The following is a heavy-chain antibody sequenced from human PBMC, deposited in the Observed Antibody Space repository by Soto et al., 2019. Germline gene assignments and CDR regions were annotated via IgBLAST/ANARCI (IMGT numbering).Heavy chain of an antibody. CDR3: ARDRRLITMVRGVSLWFDP. CDR2: INHSGST. V-gene: IGHV4-34*01. Sequence: PSDTLSLTCAIDCRSFTGYYWSWIRQPTGRGLEWIGEINHSGSTNYNPSLKSRVTISVDTSKNQFSLKLSSVTAADTAVYYCARDRRLITMVRGVSLWFDPWGQGTLVTVS. CDR1: CRSFTGYY. J-gene: IGHJ5*02. D-gene: IGHD3-10*01.